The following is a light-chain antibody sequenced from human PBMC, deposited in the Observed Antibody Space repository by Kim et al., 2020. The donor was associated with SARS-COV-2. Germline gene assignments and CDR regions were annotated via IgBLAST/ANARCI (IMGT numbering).Light chain of an antibody. CDR1: KLGDKF. CDR2: QDN. Sequence: SGPPGQAASITFSGDKLGDKFACWFQQKPGPSPVLVIYQDNKRPSGIPERFSGSNSGNTATLTISGTQAMDEADYYCQAWDSNTGVFGTGTKVTVL. CDR3: QAWDSNTGV. J-gene: IGLJ1*01. V-gene: IGLV3-1*01.